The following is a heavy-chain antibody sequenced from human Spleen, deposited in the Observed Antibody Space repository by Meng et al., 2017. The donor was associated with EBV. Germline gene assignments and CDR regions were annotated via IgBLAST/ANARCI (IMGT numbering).Heavy chain of an antibody. V-gene: IGHV4-39*01. CDR1: GDSISSFYY. CDR2: VHYTGST. CDR3: ARPFPSWQSPRLDPFGA. D-gene: IGHD6-19*01. J-gene: IGHJ5*02. Sequence: LRLQDSGPGMVNPSVPLSLSCTVSGDSISSFYYWGWIRQPPGRGLEWIGSVHYTGSTYYSPSLKSRVTVSVDTSKNQFSLRLTSVTAADTAVYYCARPFPSWQSPRLDPFGAWGQGTLVTVSS.